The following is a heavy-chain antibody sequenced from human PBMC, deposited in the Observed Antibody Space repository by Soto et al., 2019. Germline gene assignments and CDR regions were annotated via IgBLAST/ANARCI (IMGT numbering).Heavy chain of an antibody. CDR1: GGSVSSGSYY. D-gene: IGHD3-22*01. CDR3: ARAPSYYYDSSGYLDY. CDR2: IYYSGST. V-gene: IGHV4-61*01. J-gene: IGHJ4*02. Sequence: KPSETLSLTCTVSGGSVSSGSYYWSWIRQPPGKGLEWIGYIYYSGSTNYNPSLKSRVTISVDTSKNQFSLKLSSVTAADTAVYYCARAPSYYYDSSGYLDYWGQGTLVTVSS.